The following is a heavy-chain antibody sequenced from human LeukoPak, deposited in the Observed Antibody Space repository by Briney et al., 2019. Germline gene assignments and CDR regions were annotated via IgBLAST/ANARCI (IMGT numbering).Heavy chain of an antibody. Sequence: GGSLRLSCAASGFTFSSYGMDWVRQAPGKGLEWVSSISTSSSYIYYADSVKGRFTISRDNAKNSLFLQMNSLRAEDTAVYYCARVHMGAAYCGDDCYPIDAFDIWGQGTMVTVSS. CDR1: GFTFSSYG. V-gene: IGHV3-21*01. J-gene: IGHJ3*02. CDR3: ARVHMGAAYCGDDCYPIDAFDI. D-gene: IGHD2-21*01. CDR2: ISTSSSYI.